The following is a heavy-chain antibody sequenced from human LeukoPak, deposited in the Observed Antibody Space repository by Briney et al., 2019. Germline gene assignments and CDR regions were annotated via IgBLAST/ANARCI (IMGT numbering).Heavy chain of an antibody. V-gene: IGHV4-59*01. CDR1: GFTFSSYG. Sequence: PGGFLRLSCAASGFTFSSYGMHWIRQHPGKGLEWIGYIYYSGSTYYNPSLKSRVTISVDTSKNQFSLKLSSVTAAGTAVYYCARGGYYYDNNGYYAHYWGQGTLVIVSS. J-gene: IGHJ4*02. CDR3: ARGGYYYDNNGYYAHY. CDR2: IYYSGST. D-gene: IGHD3-22*01.